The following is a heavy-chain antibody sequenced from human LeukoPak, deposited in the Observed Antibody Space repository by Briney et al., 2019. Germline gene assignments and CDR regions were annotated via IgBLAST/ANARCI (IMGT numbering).Heavy chain of an antibody. CDR2: INPNSGGT. J-gene: IGHJ4*02. D-gene: IGHD6-19*01. CDR3: ATSSGWKSNIDY. CDR1: GYTFTGYY. Sequence: ASVKVSCKASGYTFTGYYIHWVRQAPGQGLEWMGWINPNSGGTNYAQKFQGRVTMTRDTSISTAYMELSRLRSDDTAVFYCATSSGWKSNIDYWGQGTPVTVSS. V-gene: IGHV1-2*02.